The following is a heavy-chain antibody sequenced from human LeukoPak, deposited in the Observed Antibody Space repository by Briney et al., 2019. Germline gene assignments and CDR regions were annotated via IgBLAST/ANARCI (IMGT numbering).Heavy chain of an antibody. Sequence: SQTLSLTCAISGDSVSSNHAAWNWIRQSPSRGLEWLGKTYYRSKWSYDYALSVKSRIAITPDTSKNQVSLHLKSVTPEDTAVYYCAKLPDFDYWGQGTLVTVSS. CDR1: GDSVSSNHAA. CDR3: AKLPDFDY. J-gene: IGHJ4*02. V-gene: IGHV6-1*01. D-gene: IGHD2-2*01. CDR2: TYYRSKWSY.